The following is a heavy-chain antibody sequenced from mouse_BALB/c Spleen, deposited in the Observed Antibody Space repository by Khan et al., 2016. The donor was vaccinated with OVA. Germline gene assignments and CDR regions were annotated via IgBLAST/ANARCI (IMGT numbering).Heavy chain of an antibody. CDR2: IDPENGNS. Sequence: VQLKESGAELVRPGALVKLSCKASGFNIKDYYMHWVNQRPEQGLEWIGWIDPENGNSMYDPKFQGKASITADTSSNTAYLQLSSLTSEDTAVYYCARRDYGNYWFAYWGQGTLVTVSA. CDR1: GFNIKDYY. V-gene: IGHV14-1*02. J-gene: IGHJ3*01. CDR3: ARRDYGNYWFAY. D-gene: IGHD2-1*01.